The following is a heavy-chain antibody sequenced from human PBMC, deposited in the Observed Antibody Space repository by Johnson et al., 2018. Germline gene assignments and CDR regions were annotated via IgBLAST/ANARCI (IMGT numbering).Heavy chain of an antibody. Sequence: EVQLVETGGGLVKPGGSLRLSCAASGFTFSSYSMNWVRQAPGKGLEWVSSISSSSSYIYYADSVKGRFTISRDNAKNSLYLQMNSLRAEGTAVYYWAGEVLDYCSGGSGYRVGAFDIWGQGTMVTVSS. J-gene: IGHJ3*02. CDR3: AGEVLDYCSGGSGYRVGAFDI. CDR1: GFTFSSYS. CDR2: ISSSSSYI. D-gene: IGHD2-15*01. V-gene: IGHV3-21*01.